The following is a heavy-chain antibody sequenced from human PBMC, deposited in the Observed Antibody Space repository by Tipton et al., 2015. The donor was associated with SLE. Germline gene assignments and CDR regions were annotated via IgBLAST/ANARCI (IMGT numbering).Heavy chain of an antibody. CDR2: IYDSGRA. CDR3: ARAYSNAFDI. D-gene: IGHD2-21*01. V-gene: IGHV4-61*01. J-gene: IGHJ3*02. CDR1: GGSFNSVTSS. Sequence: TLSLTCTVSGGSFNSVTSSWAWIRQPTGKGLEWIGYIYDSGRANYNPSFKSRVTMSVDTSKNQFSLELSSVTAGDTAVYFCARAYSNAFDIWGLGTLITVSS.